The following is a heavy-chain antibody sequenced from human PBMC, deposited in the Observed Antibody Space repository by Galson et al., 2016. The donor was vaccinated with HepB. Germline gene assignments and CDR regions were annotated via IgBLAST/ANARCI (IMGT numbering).Heavy chain of an antibody. V-gene: IGHV4/OR15-8*02. CDR2: IYYNGKT. CDR3: SRTSGRFAARRSYHFDY. D-gene: IGHD3-16*02. CDR1: GGSVSGGDNW. J-gene: IGHJ4*02. Sequence: ETLSLTCSVSGGSVSGGDNWWRWVRQSPGKGLAWVGEIYYNGKTNANPSLASRLTLSINRAGNPLSLQLPSVAAAATARYFCSRTSGRFAARRSYHFDYWGRGLSVTVSS.